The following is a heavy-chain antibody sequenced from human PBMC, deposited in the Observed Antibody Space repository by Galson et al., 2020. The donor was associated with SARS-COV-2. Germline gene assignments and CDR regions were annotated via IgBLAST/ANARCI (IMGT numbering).Heavy chain of an antibody. CDR3: ATERGYFNV. CDR1: GFTFSDYG. V-gene: IGHV3-48*04. Sequence: TGGSLRLSCAGSGFTFSDYGMNWLRQAPGKGLEWISHISGGSDIIYYADSVKGRFTVSRDNAKNSVFLQMNSLRPEDTAMYYCATERGYFNVWGRGTLVTVSS. CDR2: ISGGSDII. J-gene: IGHJ2*01.